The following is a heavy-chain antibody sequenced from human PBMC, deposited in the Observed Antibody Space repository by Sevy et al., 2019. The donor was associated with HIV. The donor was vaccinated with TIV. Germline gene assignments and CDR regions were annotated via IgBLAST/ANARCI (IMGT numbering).Heavy chain of an antibody. Sequence: GESLKISCKGSGYSFTSYWIGWVRQMPGKGLEWMGIIYPGDSDTRYSPSFQGQVTISADKSISTAYLQWSSLKASDTAMYYWARGGGQLVARYNWFDPWGQGTLVTVSS. CDR3: ARGGGQLVARYNWFDP. J-gene: IGHJ5*02. D-gene: IGHD6-6*01. CDR1: GYSFTSYW. CDR2: IYPGDSDT. V-gene: IGHV5-51*01.